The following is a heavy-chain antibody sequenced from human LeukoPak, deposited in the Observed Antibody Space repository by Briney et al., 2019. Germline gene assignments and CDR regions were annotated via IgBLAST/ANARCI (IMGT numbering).Heavy chain of an antibody. CDR2: ISGSGGST. Sequence: GSLRLSCAASGFTFSSYAMSWVRQAPGKGLEWVSAISGSGGSTYYADSVKGRFTISRDNSKNTLYLQMNSLRAEDTAVYYCATDYDFWSGYSYYFDYWGQGTLVTVSS. J-gene: IGHJ4*02. CDR3: ATDYDFWSGYSYYFDY. V-gene: IGHV3-23*01. CDR1: GFTFSSYA. D-gene: IGHD3-3*01.